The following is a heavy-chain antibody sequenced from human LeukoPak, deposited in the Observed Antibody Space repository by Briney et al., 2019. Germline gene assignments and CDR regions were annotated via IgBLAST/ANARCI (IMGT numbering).Heavy chain of an antibody. J-gene: IGHJ4*02. CDR1: GLTFSSYG. V-gene: IGHV3-33*01. CDR2: IWYDGSNK. Sequence: GGSLRLSCAASGLTFSSYGIHWVRQAPGKGLEWVAVIWYDGSNKYYADSVKGRFTISRDNSKNTLFLQMNSLRAEDTAVYYCARDGPPSGSYFYFDYWGQGTLVTVSS. CDR3: ARDGPPSGSYFYFDY. D-gene: IGHD1-26*01.